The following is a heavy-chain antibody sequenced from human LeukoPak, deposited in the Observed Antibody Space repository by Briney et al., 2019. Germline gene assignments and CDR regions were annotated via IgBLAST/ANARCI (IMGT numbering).Heavy chain of an antibody. V-gene: IGHV1-18*01. Sequence: GASVKVSCKASGYTFNRHGISWVRQAPGQGPEWMGWISCYNGDTHYAQNYQGRLTMPTDTSTSTACMELRSLRSDDTAVYYCARDPSNTSGHNAWFDYWGQGTLVTVSS. D-gene: IGHD2-15*01. J-gene: IGHJ5*01. CDR3: ARDPSNTSGHNAWFDY. CDR2: ISCYNGDT. CDR1: GYTFNRHG.